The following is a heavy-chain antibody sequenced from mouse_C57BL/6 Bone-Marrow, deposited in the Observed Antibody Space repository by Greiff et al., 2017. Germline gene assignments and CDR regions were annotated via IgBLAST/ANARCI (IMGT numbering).Heavy chain of an antibody. D-gene: IGHD1-1*01. J-gene: IGHJ2*01. V-gene: IGHV14-4*01. Sequence: VQLQQSGAELVRPGASVKLSCTASGFNIKDDYMHWVKQRPEQGLEWIGWIEPENGDTEYASKFQGKATITADTSSNTAYLQLSSLTSEDTAVYYCTTRITTVVAPFDYWGQGTTLTVSS. CDR1: GFNIKDDY. CDR2: IEPENGDT. CDR3: TTRITTVVAPFDY.